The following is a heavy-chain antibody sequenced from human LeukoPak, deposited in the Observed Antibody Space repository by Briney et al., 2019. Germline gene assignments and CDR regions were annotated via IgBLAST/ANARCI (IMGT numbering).Heavy chain of an antibody. Sequence: PSETLSLTCAVYGGSFSGYYWSWIRQPPGKGLEWIGEINHSGSTNYNPSLKSRVTISVDTSKNQFSLKLSSVTAADTAVYYCARSASTSPSMDVWGQGTTVTVSS. CDR1: GGSFSGYY. CDR3: ARSASTSPSMDV. J-gene: IGHJ6*02. CDR2: INHSGST. V-gene: IGHV4-34*01. D-gene: IGHD2-2*01.